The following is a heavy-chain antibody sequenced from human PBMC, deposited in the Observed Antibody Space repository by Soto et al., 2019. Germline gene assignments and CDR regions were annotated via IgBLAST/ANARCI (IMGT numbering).Heavy chain of an antibody. CDR1: GDSISSDGYY. Sequence: SETLSLTSTVSGDSISSDGYYWSWIRQHPGKGLEWIGYIYYSGSTFYNPSLKRRVTISRDTSQNQFSLKLSSVTAADKAVYYCARSRYYDSSGVDYWGQGALVTVS. D-gene: IGHD3-22*01. V-gene: IGHV4-31*03. CDR2: IYYSGST. J-gene: IGHJ4*02. CDR3: ARSRYYDSSGVDY.